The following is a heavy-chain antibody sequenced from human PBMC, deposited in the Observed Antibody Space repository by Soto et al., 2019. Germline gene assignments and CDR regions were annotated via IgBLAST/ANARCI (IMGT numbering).Heavy chain of an antibody. CDR2: IIPIFGTA. Sequence: QVQLVQSGAEVKKPGSSVKVSCKASGGTFSSYAISWVRQAPGQGLEWMGGIIPIFGTANYAQKFQGRVTITADESTSTAYRGLSSLRSEDTAVYYWARDRRAAAGNRGYGMDVWGQGTTVTVSS. CDR3: ARDRRAAAGNRGYGMDV. J-gene: IGHJ6*02. V-gene: IGHV1-69*12. CDR1: GGTFSSYA. D-gene: IGHD6-13*01.